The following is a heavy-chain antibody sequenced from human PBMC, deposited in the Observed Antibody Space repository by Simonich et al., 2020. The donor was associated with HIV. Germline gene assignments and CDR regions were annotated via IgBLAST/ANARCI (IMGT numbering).Heavy chain of an antibody. CDR3: ARGFYQRLYYFDY. J-gene: IGHJ4*02. D-gene: IGHD2-2*01. CDR2: INHSGST. CDR1: GGSFSGYY. V-gene: IGHV4-34*01. Sequence: QVQLQQWGAGLLKPSETLSLTCAGYGGSFSGYYWSWIRQPAGKGLGWIGEINHSGSTNYNPSLKSRVTISVDTSKNQFSLKLSSVTAADTAVYYCARGFYQRLYYFDYWGQGTLVTVSS.